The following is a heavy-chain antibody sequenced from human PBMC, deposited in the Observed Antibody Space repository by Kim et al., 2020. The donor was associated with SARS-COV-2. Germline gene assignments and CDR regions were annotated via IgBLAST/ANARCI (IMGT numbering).Heavy chain of an antibody. D-gene: IGHD3-3*01. CDR3: AREGVYDFWSGYSAGSYYDYMDV. V-gene: IGHV3-30-3*01. CDR1: GFTFSSYA. Sequence: GGSLRLSCAASGFTFSSYAMHWVRQAPGKGLEWVAVISYDGSNKYYADSVKGRFTISRDNSKNTLYLQMNSLRAEDTAVYYCAREGVYDFWSGYSAGSYYDYMDVWGKGTTVTVSS. CDR2: ISYDGSNK. J-gene: IGHJ6*03.